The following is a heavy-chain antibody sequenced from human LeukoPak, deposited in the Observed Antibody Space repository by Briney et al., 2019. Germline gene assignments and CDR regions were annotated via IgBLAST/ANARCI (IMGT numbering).Heavy chain of an antibody. CDR3: ARELDTVTTRVFDY. D-gene: IGHD4-17*01. J-gene: IGHJ4*02. Sequence: SETLSLTCTVSGGSISSSSYYWGWIRQPPGKGLEWIGSIYYSGSTYYNPSLKSRVTISVDTSKNQFSLKLSSVTAADTAVYYCARELDTVTTRVFDYWGQGTLVTVSS. CDR2: IYYSGST. V-gene: IGHV4-39*07. CDR1: GGSISSSSYY.